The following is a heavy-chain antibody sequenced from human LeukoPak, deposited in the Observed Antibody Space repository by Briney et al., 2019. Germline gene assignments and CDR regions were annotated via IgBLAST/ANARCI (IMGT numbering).Heavy chain of an antibody. J-gene: IGHJ4*02. CDR2: ISSSGSTI. D-gene: IGHD4-17*01. Sequence: GGSLRLSCAASGFTFSSYEMTWVRQAPGKGLEWVSYISSSGSTIYYADSVKGRFTISRDNAKNSLYLQMNTLSAEDTAVYYCAREPNTYGDFLFDYWGQGTLVTVSS. CDR3: AREPNTYGDFLFDY. CDR1: GFTFSSYE. V-gene: IGHV3-48*03.